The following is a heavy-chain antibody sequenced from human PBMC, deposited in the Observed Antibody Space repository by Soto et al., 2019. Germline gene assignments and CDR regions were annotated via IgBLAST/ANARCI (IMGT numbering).Heavy chain of an antibody. CDR1: GLSFSDDY. V-gene: IGHV3-11*01. D-gene: IGHD5-18*01. Sequence: PGGSLRLSCAAFGLSFSDDYMSWIRQAPGKGPEWISYISSSGTTIYYADSVKGRFTISRDNAQNSLYLQMNSLRAEDTAVYYCARYSYSHPLMWYFHLWGRGTLVTVSS. CDR2: ISSSGTTI. CDR3: ARYSYSHPLMWYFHL. J-gene: IGHJ2*01.